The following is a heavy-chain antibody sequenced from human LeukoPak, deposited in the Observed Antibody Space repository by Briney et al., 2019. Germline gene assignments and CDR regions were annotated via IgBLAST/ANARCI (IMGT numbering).Heavy chain of an antibody. CDR1: GGTFSSYA. J-gene: IGHJ4*02. Sequence: ASVKVSCKASGGTFSSYAISWVRQAPGQGLEWMGRIIPILGIANYAQKFQGRVTITADKSTSTAYMELSSLRSEDTAVYYCARVGGSWDYFDYWGQGTLVTVSS. CDR2: IIPILGIA. V-gene: IGHV1-69*04. CDR3: ARVGGSWDYFDY. D-gene: IGHD6-13*01.